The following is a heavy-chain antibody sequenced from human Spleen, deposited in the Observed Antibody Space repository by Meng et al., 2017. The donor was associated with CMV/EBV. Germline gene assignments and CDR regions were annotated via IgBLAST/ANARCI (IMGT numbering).Heavy chain of an antibody. V-gene: IGHV4-61*01. Sequence: SETLSLTCTVSGGSVSSGSYYWSWIRQPPGKGLEWIGYIYYSGSTNYNPSLKSRVTISVDTSKNQFSLKLSSVTAADTAVYYCARGYCSSTSCYSYSVWGQGTTVTVSS. J-gene: IGHJ6*02. D-gene: IGHD2-2*01. CDR2: IYYSGST. CDR1: GGSVSSGSYY. CDR3: ARGYCSSTSCYSYSV.